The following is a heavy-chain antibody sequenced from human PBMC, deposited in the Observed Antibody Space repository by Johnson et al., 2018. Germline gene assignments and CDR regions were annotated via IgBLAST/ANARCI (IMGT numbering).Heavy chain of an antibody. CDR1: GFTFRSYW. J-gene: IGHJ1*01. CDR2: IKEDGSEK. V-gene: IGHV3-7*01. Sequence: VQLVQSGGGLVQPGGSLRVSCAASGFTFRSYWMSWVRQAPGKGLQWVANIKEDGSEKHYVDSVKGRFTISRDNAKNSLYLQMNSLRAEDTAVYFWAGDRYYYDSSAYSGFFQHWGQGTLVTVSS. CDR3: AGDRYYYDSSAYSGFFQH. D-gene: IGHD3-22*01.